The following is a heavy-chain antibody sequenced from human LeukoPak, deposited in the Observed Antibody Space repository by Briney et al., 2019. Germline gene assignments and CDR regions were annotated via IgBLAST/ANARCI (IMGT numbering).Heavy chain of an antibody. Sequence: ASVKVSCKASGYTFTSYAMNWVRQAPGQGLEWMGWINTNTGNPTYAQGFTGRFVFSLDTSVSTAYLQISSLKAEDTAVYYCARDAPTLAYCGGDCYSDWFDPWGQGTLVTVSS. J-gene: IGHJ5*02. V-gene: IGHV7-4-1*02. CDR1: GYTFTSYA. CDR3: ARDAPTLAYCGGDCYSDWFDP. D-gene: IGHD2-21*02. CDR2: INTNTGNP.